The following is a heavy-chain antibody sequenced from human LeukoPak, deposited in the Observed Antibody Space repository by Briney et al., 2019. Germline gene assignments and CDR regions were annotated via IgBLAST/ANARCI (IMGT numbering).Heavy chain of an antibody. Sequence: ASVKVSCKASGYTFTGYYMHWVRQAPGQGLEWMGWINPNSGGTNYAQKFQGRVTMTRDTSISTAYMELSRLRSDYTAVYYCARDGGYCSSTSCYRSWFDPWGQGTLVTVSS. J-gene: IGHJ5*02. CDR3: ARDGGYCSSTSCYRSWFDP. CDR1: GYTFTGYY. CDR2: INPNSGGT. V-gene: IGHV1-2*02. D-gene: IGHD2-2*01.